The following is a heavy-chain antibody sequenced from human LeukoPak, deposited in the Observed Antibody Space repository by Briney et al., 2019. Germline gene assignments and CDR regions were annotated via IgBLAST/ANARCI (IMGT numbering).Heavy chain of an antibody. CDR2: ISSSGSTI. CDR3: ARVENPGRLQSFDY. J-gene: IGHJ4*02. D-gene: IGHD5-24*01. V-gene: IGHV3-48*03. CDR1: GFTFSSYE. Sequence: PGGSLRLSCAASGFTFSSYEMNWVRQAPGKGLEWVSYISSSGSTIYYADSVKGRFTISRDNAKNSLYLQMNSLRAEDTAVYYCARVENPGRLQSFDYWGQGTLVTVSS.